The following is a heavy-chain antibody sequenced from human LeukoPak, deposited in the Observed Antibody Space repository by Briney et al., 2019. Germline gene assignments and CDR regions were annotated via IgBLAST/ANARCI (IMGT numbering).Heavy chain of an antibody. V-gene: IGHV4-31*03. J-gene: IGHJ4*02. CDR2: IYYSGST. CDR1: GGSISSGGYY. D-gene: IGHD1/OR15-1a*01. CDR3: ARDRPEQGVDY. Sequence: SQTLSLTCTVSGGSISSGGYYWSWIRQHPGKGLEWIGHIYYSGSTYYNPSLKSRVTISVDRSKNQFSLKLSSVTAADTAVYYCARDRPEQGVDYWGQGTLVTVSS.